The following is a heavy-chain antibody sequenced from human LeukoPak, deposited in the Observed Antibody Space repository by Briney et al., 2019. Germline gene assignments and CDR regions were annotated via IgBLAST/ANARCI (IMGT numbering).Heavy chain of an antibody. CDR3: ARATNGRFDI. J-gene: IGHJ3*02. CDR1: GFTFSSYG. CDR2: IWYDGSNK. V-gene: IGHV3-33*01. D-gene: IGHD2-8*01. Sequence: PGRSLRLSCAASGFTFSSYGMHWVRQAPGKGLEWVAVIWYDGSNKYYADSVKGRFTISRDNSKNTLYLQMNSLRAEDTAVYYCARATNGRFDIWDQGTMVTVSS.